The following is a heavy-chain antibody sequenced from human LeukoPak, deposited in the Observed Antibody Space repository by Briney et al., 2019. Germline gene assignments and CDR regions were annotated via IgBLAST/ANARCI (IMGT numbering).Heavy chain of an antibody. D-gene: IGHD3-3*01. Sequence: ASVKVSCKVSGYTLTELSMHWVRQAPGKGLEWMGGFDPEDGETIYAQKFQGRVTMTEDTSTDTAYMELSSLRSEDTAVYYCATASPIFGVVITYDGVDYWGQGTLVTASS. CDR3: ATASPIFGVVITYDGVDY. J-gene: IGHJ4*02. CDR2: FDPEDGET. V-gene: IGHV1-24*01. CDR1: GYTLTELS.